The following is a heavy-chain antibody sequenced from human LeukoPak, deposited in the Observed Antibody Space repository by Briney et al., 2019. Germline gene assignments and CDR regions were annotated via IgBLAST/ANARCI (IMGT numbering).Heavy chain of an antibody. CDR3: ARDLPAAPLNY. V-gene: IGHV4-59*12. CDR2: IYHSGST. D-gene: IGHD2-2*01. Sequence: SETLSLTCTVSGGSISSYYWSWIRQPPGKGLEWIGEIYHSGSTNYNPSLKSRVTISVDKSKNQFSLKLSSVTAADTAVYYCARDLPAAPLNYWGQGTLVTVSS. CDR1: GGSISSYY. J-gene: IGHJ4*02.